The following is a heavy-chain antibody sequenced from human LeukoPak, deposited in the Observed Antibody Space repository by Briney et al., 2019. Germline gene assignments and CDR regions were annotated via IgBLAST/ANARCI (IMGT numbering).Heavy chain of an antibody. J-gene: IGHJ4*02. CDR2: IIPIFGTA. Sequence: ASVKVSCKASGGTFSSYAISWVRQAPGQGLEWMGGIIPIFGTANYAQKFQGRVTITADESTSTAYMGLSSLRSEDTAVYYCATHPQTSTVQYSRSDYWGQGTLVTVSS. CDR1: GGTFSSYA. V-gene: IGHV1-69*13. CDR3: ATHPQTSTVQYSRSDY. D-gene: IGHD6-6*01.